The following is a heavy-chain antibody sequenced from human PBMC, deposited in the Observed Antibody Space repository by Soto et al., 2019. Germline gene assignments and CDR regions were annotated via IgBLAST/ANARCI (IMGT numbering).Heavy chain of an antibody. CDR3: AGDLRGMATIRPAY. CDR2: ISYDGIDK. Sequence: QVQLVESGGGVVQPGTSLRLSCAASGFTFSSFGIHWVRQAPGKGLEWVAVISYDGIDKNYGDSVKGRVTISRENSKNMVLIQMDRLRMADTAVCHCAGDLRGMATIRPAYWGQGVRVAVSS. V-gene: IGHV3-30*03. D-gene: IGHD3-10*01. CDR1: GFTFSSFG. J-gene: IGHJ4*02.